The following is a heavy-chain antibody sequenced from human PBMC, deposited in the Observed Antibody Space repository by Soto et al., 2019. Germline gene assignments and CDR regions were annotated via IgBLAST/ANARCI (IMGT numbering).Heavy chain of an antibody. Sequence: EVQLVESGGGLVQPGGSLRLSCAASGFTVSSNYMSWVRQAPGKGLEWVSVIYSGGSTYYADSVKGRFTISSDNSKNTLHLQMNSLRGEDTAVYYCARATHDYSNYGYYFDYWGQGTLVTVSS. V-gene: IGHV3-66*01. CDR2: IYSGGST. CDR3: ARATHDYSNYGYYFDY. CDR1: GFTVSSNY. J-gene: IGHJ4*02. D-gene: IGHD4-4*01.